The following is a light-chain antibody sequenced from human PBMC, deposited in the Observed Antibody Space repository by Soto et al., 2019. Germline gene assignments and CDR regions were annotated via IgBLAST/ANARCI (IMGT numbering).Light chain of an antibody. Sequence: EIVLTQSPGTLSLSPGERATLSCRASQTVRSNNLAWYQQKPGQAPKVIIYGASSRATGIPDRFSGSGSGTDFTLTISRLVPEDFAVYYCQQYGSSPRTFGQGTKVEI. CDR1: QTVRSNN. CDR3: QQYGSSPRT. V-gene: IGKV3-20*01. J-gene: IGKJ1*01. CDR2: GAS.